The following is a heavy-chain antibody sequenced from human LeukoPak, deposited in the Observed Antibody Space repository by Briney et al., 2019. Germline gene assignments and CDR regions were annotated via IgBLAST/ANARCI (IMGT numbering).Heavy chain of an antibody. CDR3: ALVVVAATLFDY. D-gene: IGHD2-15*01. V-gene: IGHV4-34*01. CDR1: GGSFSGYY. CDR2: INHSGST. J-gene: IGHJ4*02. Sequence: SETLSLTCAVYGGSFSGYYWSWIRQPPGKGMEWIVEINHSGSTNYNPSLKSRVTISVDTSKNQSSLKLSSVTAADTAVYYCALVVVAATLFDYWGQGTLVTVSS.